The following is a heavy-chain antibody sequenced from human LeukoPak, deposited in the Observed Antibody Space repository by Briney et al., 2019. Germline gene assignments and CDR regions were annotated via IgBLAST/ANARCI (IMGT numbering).Heavy chain of an antibody. V-gene: IGHV3-53*01. CDR3: ALTYYFDRRGYSYFDY. D-gene: IGHD3-22*01. Sequence: QTGGSLRLSCEVSGFSVDVNYMTWVRQVPGRGLEWVALIFSGDSTDYPDSVKGRFTISRDKSKNTLHLQMDSLRPEDTAMYYCALTYYFDRRGYSYFDYWGQGALVTVSS. CDR1: GFSVDVNY. CDR2: IFSGDST. J-gene: IGHJ4*02.